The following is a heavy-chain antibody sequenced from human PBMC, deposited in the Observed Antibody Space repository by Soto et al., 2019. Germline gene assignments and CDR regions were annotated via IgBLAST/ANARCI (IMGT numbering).Heavy chain of an antibody. J-gene: IGHJ4*02. Sequence: EVQLVESGGGLVKPGRSLRLSCTTTGFTFGEYPMSWFRQAPGKGLEWVGFIRSTGYGATTEYAASVKGRFTISRDDSKSIVYLQMNSLKTEDTAIYYCTRHPKDNDFYVRDHYWGQGTLVTVSS. CDR1: GFTFGEYP. CDR2: IRSTGYGATT. V-gene: IGHV3-49*05. D-gene: IGHD3-3*01. CDR3: TRHPKDNDFYVRDHY.